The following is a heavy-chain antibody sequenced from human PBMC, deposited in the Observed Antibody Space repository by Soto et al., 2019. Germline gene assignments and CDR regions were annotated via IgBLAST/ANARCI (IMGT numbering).Heavy chain of an antibody. J-gene: IGHJ6*02. Sequence: PGGSLRLSCVVSGLTFSDYGFHWVRQAPGKGLDWVAAISYDGSFVYYADSVRGRFTISRDNSRNTLDPQMNTLRHEDTAVYYCAKERGRNRNFAMDVWGQGTSVTVSS. D-gene: IGHD1-1*01. CDR3: AKERGRNRNFAMDV. CDR1: GLTFSDYG. CDR2: ISYDGSFV. V-gene: IGHV3-30*18.